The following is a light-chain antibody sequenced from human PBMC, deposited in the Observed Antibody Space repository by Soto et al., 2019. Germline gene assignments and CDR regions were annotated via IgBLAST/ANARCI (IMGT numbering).Light chain of an antibody. Sequence: DIHMTESPYSLYASVGDIVTITCRASQTISNFVNWYQQKLGRAPRLLIYAESSLPSGVPSRFSGSGSGTDFTLTIRSRHPEEFATYYCQKSCNTVWTCGQGTKVDIK. V-gene: IGKV1-39*01. J-gene: IGKJ1*01. CDR3: QKSCNTVWT. CDR1: QTISNF. CDR2: AES.